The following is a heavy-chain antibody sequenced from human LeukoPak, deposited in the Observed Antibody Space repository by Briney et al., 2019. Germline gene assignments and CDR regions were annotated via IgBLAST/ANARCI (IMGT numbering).Heavy chain of an antibody. Sequence: GGSLRLSCAASGFTFSSYWMTWVRQAPGKGLEWVANIRQDGSEKYYVDSVKGRFTISRDNAKNSLYLQMNSLRAEDTVVYYCASSSYYYYYMDVWGKGTTVTISS. J-gene: IGHJ6*03. CDR1: GFTFSSYW. CDR3: ASSSYYYYYMDV. CDR2: IRQDGSEK. V-gene: IGHV3-7*01.